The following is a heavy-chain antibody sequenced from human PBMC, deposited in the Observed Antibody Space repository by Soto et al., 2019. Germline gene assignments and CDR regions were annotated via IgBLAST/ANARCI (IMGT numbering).Heavy chain of an antibody. Sequence: SGPTLVNPTQTLTLTCTFSGFSLSTSGMCVSWIRQPPGKALEWLALIDWDDDKDYSTSLKTRLTISKDTSKNQVVLTMTNMDPVDTATYYCAHGPGVNNWFDHWGQGTLATVSS. CDR1: GFSLSTSGMC. D-gene: IGHD3-10*01. V-gene: IGHV2-70*12. J-gene: IGHJ5*02. CDR3: AHGPGVNNWFDH. CDR2: IDWDDDK.